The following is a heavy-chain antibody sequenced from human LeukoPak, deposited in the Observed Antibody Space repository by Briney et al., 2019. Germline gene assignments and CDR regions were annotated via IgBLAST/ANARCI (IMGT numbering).Heavy chain of an antibody. J-gene: IGHJ5*02. V-gene: IGHV1-2*02. Sequence: ASVKVSCKASGYTFTGYYMHWVRQAPGQGLEWMGWINPNGGGTNYAQKFQGRVTMTRDTSISTAYMELSRLRSDDTAVYYCARATGTTGDWFDPWGQGTLVTVSS. CDR2: INPNGGGT. CDR1: GYTFTGYY. CDR3: ARATGTTGDWFDP. D-gene: IGHD1-7*01.